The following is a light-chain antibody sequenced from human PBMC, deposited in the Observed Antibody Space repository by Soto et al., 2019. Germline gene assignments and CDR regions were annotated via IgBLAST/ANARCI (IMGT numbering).Light chain of an antibody. V-gene: IGLV2-14*01. CDR1: SSDIGDYNY. J-gene: IGLJ1*01. Sequence: QSVLTQPASVSGSPGQSITISCTGASSDIGDYNYVSWYQQHPGKAPKLIISEVTNRPSGVSSRFSGSKSGSTASLTISGLQTEDEADYYCSSYTSSTTLVFGTGTKVTVL. CDR2: EVT. CDR3: SSYTSSTTLV.